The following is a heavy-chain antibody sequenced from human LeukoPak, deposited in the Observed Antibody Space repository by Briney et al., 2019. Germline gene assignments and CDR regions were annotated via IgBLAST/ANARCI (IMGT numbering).Heavy chain of an antibody. V-gene: IGHV4-39*07. D-gene: IGHD1/OR15-1a*01. CDR3: GLGHNYYYYYMDV. CDR2: IYYSGTT. CDR1: GGSISSSSYY. Sequence: SETLSLTCTVSGGSISSSSYYWGWIRQPPGKGLEWIGTIYYSGTTYYNPSLKSRVTISVDTSKNQFSLKLSSVTAADTAVYYCGLGHNYYYYYMDVWGKGTTVTVSS. J-gene: IGHJ6*03.